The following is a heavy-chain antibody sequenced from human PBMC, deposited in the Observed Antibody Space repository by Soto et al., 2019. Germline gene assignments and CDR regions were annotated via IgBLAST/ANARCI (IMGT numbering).Heavy chain of an antibody. Sequence: TLSLTCTVSGHSMTGYYCTWIRQPAGKELEWIGRLYSSGVSAYDPSLASRVTMSLDTSRNQFFLNVTSVTAADTAVYYCAKDPLEGGWAARPGSWCDPWGLGTLGTVSS. CDR2: LYSSGVS. CDR1: GHSMTGYY. D-gene: IGHD6-6*01. V-gene: IGHV4-4*07. J-gene: IGHJ5*02. CDR3: AKDPLEGGWAARPGSWCDP.